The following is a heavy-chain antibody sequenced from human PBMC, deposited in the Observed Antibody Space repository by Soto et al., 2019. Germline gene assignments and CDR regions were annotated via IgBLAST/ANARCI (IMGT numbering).Heavy chain of an antibody. CDR2: IYYSGTT. V-gene: IGHV4-59*01. CDR1: GGSINTYY. Sequence: LSLTCTVSGGSINTYYWSWIRQPPGKGLEWVGYIYYSGTTYYNPSLKSRISISIDKSKNQFSLNLSSVTAADTAVYYCARVFSGGGDYYYYGMDLWGQGSTVTVSS. J-gene: IGHJ6*02. CDR3: ARVFSGGGDYYYYGMDL. D-gene: IGHD6-19*01.